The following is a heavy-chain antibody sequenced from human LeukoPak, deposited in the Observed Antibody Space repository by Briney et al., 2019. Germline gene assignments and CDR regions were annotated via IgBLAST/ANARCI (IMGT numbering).Heavy chain of an antibody. Sequence: ASVKVSCKASGYTFTSYYMHWVRQAPGQGLEWMGIINPSGGSTSYAQKFQGRVTMTRDTSTSTVYMELSSLRSEDTAVYYCARDVGYCSSTSCPEYYFDYWGQGTLVTVPS. D-gene: IGHD2-2*01. CDR3: ARDVGYCSSTSCPEYYFDY. V-gene: IGHV1-46*03. J-gene: IGHJ4*02. CDR2: INPSGGST. CDR1: GYTFTSYY.